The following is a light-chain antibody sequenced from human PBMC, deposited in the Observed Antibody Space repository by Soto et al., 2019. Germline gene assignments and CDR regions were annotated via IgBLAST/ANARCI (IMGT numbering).Light chain of an antibody. V-gene: IGKV3-15*01. Sequence: EIVLTQSPATLSVSPGERVTLSCRASESLSYFLAWYQHKPGQSPRLLIYGASTRVAGVPSRFSGGGSATDFTLTISSLQSEDFAVYYCQSYNDWPFAFGQGTKLEI. CDR2: GAS. CDR1: ESLSYF. J-gene: IGKJ2*01. CDR3: QSYNDWPFA.